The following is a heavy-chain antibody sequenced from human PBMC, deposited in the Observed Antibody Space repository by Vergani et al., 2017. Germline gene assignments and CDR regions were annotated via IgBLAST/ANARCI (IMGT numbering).Heavy chain of an antibody. Sequence: QVQLVQSGAEVKKPGASVKVSCKASGYTFTSYYMHCVRQAPGQGLEWMGIINPSGGSTSYAQKFKGRVTMTRDTSTSTVYMELSSLRSEDTAVYYCAREYSSRYYFDYWGQGTLVTVSS. CDR3: AREYSSRYYFDY. CDR1: GYTFTSYY. V-gene: IGHV1-46*01. J-gene: IGHJ4*02. CDR2: INPSGGST. D-gene: IGHD6-6*01.